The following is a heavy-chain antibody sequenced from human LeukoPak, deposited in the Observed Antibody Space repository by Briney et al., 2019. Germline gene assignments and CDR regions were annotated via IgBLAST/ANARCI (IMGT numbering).Heavy chain of an antibody. CDR1: GFTFNNAW. D-gene: IGHD5-18*01. CDR2: ISSSSSYI. J-gene: IGHJ4*02. Sequence: GGSLRLSCAASGFTFNNAWMSWVRQAPGKGLEWVSSISSSSSYIYYADSVKGRFTISRDNAKNSLYLQMNSLRAEDTAVYYCARGYSYVYYHDYWGQGTLVTVSS. CDR3: ARGYSYVYYHDY. V-gene: IGHV3-21*01.